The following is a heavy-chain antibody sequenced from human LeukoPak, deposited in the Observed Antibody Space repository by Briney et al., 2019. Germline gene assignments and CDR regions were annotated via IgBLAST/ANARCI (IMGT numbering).Heavy chain of an antibody. J-gene: IGHJ3*02. Sequence: ASVKVSCKASAYTFTGYYLHWVRQAPGQGLEWMGWIDPKNGDTKYAQKFQGRVTMTRGRSTSTAYMELSRLTSDDTAVYYCARRSRNGLDAFDIWGQGTMVTVSS. CDR3: ARRSRNGLDAFDI. V-gene: IGHV1-2*02. CDR2: IDPKNGDT. CDR1: AYTFTGYY. D-gene: IGHD1-14*01.